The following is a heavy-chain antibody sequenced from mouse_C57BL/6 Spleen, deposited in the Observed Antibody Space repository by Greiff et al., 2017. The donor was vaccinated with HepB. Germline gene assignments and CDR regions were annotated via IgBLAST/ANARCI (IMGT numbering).Heavy chain of an antibody. V-gene: IGHV14-4*01. J-gene: IGHJ4*01. Sequence: EVQLQQSGAELVRPGASVKLSCTASGFNIKDDYMHWVKQRPEQGLEWIGWIDPENGDTEYASKFQGKATITADTSSNTAYLQLSSLTSEDTAVYYCTPPITTVVAPYAMDYWGQGTSVAVSS. D-gene: IGHD1-1*01. CDR2: IDPENGDT. CDR3: TPPITTVVAPYAMDY. CDR1: GFNIKDDY.